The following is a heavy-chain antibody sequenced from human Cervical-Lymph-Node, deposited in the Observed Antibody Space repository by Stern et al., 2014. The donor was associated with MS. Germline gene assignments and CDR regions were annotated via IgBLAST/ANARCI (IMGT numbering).Heavy chain of an antibody. CDR3: ASGFERFGELLGAPIDY. J-gene: IGHJ4*02. CDR1: GFTFSSYI. D-gene: IGHD3-10*01. Sequence: ELQLVASGGGLVKTGGSLRLSRAASGFTFSSYIMNWVRQAPGKGLEWGSSITTSSTFQYYAESVKGRFTISRDNAKNSLSLQMNSLTAEDTAVYYCASGFERFGELLGAPIDYWGQGTLVTVSS. V-gene: IGHV3-21*01. CDR2: ITTSSTFQ.